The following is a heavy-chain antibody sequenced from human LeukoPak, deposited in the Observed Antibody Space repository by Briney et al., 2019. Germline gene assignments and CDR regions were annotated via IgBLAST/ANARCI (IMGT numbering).Heavy chain of an antibody. CDR2: FDPEDGET. Sequence: ASVKVSCKVSGYILTELSMHWVRQAPGKGLEWMGGFDPEDGETIYAQKFQGRVTMTEDTSTDTAYMELSSLRSEDTAVYCCATERAMTNGMDVWGQGTTVTVSS. CDR1: GYILTELS. CDR3: ATERAMTNGMDV. V-gene: IGHV1-24*01. J-gene: IGHJ6*02.